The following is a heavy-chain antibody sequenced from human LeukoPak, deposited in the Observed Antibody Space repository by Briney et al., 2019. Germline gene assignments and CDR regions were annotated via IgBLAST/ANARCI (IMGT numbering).Heavy chain of an antibody. Sequence: GGSLRLSCAASGFTLSSYWMTWVRQAPGKGLEWVAKIKPDGSKEYYVDSVKGRFTISRDNAKNSLYLQMNSLRGEDTAVYYCAGVARGGGDLDYWGQGTLVTVSS. CDR2: IKPDGSKE. CDR1: GFTLSSYW. J-gene: IGHJ4*02. V-gene: IGHV3-7*03. D-gene: IGHD3-16*01. CDR3: AGVARGGGDLDY.